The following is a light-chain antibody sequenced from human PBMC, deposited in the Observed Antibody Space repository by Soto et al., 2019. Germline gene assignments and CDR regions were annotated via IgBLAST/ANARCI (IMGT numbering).Light chain of an antibody. CDR1: ALPKQY. J-gene: IGLJ3*02. V-gene: IGLV3-25*02. CDR3: QSAESSGTWV. Sequence: SYELTQTPSVSVSPGQTARITCSGDALPKQYAYWYQQKPGQAPVLVIYKDSERPSGIPERFSGSSSGTTVTLTISGVQAEDEADYYCQSAESSGTWVFGGGTKLTVL. CDR2: KDS.